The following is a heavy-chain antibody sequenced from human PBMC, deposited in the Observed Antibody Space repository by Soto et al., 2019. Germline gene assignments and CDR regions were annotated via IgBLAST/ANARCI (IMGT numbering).Heavy chain of an antibody. CDR1: GFTFSSYT. V-gene: IGHV3-30-3*01. CDR3: VTSELSFAY. CDR2: ISQDGGIQ. D-gene: IGHD1-26*01. Sequence: QVHLVESGGGVVQPGRSLRLSCAASGFTFSSYTMHWVRQAPGRGLEWVAVISQDGGIQHYADSVKGRFTISRDNSESTLYLQMNGLSSEDTAVYYCVTSELSFAYWCQGSLVTVSS. J-gene: IGHJ4*02.